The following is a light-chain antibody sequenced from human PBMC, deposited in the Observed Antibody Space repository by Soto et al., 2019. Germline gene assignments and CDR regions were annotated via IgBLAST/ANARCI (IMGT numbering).Light chain of an antibody. Sequence: QSVLTQLRSVSGSPGQSVTISCTGSSSDVGAYNYVSWYQHNTGKAPKLLIYDVNKRPSGVPDRISGSKFGNTASLTISGLQADDEATFYCCSYAGSYEYGFGSGTKVTV. V-gene: IGLV2-11*01. CDR3: CSYAGSYEYG. J-gene: IGLJ1*01. CDR1: SSDVGAYNY. CDR2: DVN.